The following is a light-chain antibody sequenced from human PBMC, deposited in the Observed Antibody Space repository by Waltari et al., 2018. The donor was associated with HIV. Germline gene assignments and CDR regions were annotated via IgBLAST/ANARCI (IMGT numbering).Light chain of an antibody. J-gene: IGLJ1*01. CDR2: KNF. CDR1: SSNTDTDN. CDR3: VGWDSSLSAYV. Sequence: QSFLTQPPSASGTPGQTVTISCSGSSSNTDTDNVYWYQQLPGMTPKLLIYKNFLRPSGVPDRFAASKSGTSASLTISGLRSADEADYYCVGWDSSLSAYVFGAGTKVAVL. V-gene: IGLV1-47*01.